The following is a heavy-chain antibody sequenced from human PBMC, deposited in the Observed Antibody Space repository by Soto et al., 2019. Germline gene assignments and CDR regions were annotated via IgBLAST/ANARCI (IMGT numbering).Heavy chain of an antibody. CDR3: ASFSGNAFDV. Sequence: QLQLQESGPGLGEPSATLSLACTVSSGSIASDSYNSDWIRQPPGKGLQWSGTIYHTGSTGYSPSLKSRVMISADTSKNQFSLKLHSVTAAATAVYYSASFSGNAFDV. V-gene: IGHV4-39*01. CDR1: SGSIASDSYN. CDR2: IYHTGST. J-gene: IGHJ3*01.